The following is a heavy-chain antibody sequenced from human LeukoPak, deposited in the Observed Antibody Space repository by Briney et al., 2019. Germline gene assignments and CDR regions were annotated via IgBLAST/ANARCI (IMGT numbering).Heavy chain of an antibody. CDR3: ARGGQDYGDYPPYYGMDV. CDR2: INHSGST. CDR1: GGSISSGGYY. V-gene: IGHV4-61*08. D-gene: IGHD4-17*01. J-gene: IGHJ6*02. Sequence: SETLSLTCTVSGGSISSGGYYWSWIRQPPGKGLEWIGEINHSGSTNYNPSLKSRVTISVDTSKNQFSLKLSSVTAADTAVYYCARGGQDYGDYPPYYGMDVWGQGTTVTVSS.